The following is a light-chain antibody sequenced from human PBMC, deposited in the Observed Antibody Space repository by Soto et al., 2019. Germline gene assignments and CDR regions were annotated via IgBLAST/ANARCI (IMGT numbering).Light chain of an antibody. Sequence: ETVMTQSPATLSVSPGERATLSCRASQSANSNLAWYQQESGQPPRLLVFGASTRATGVPARFSGSGPGTEFTLTISGLQSEDFAVYFCHQSASWPPTFGGGTKVDI. CDR3: HQSASWPPT. CDR1: QSANSN. J-gene: IGKJ4*01. CDR2: GAS. V-gene: IGKV3-15*01.